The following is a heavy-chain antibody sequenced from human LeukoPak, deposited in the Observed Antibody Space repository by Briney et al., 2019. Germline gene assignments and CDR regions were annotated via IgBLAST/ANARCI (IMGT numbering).Heavy chain of an antibody. J-gene: IGHJ3*02. D-gene: IGHD3-10*01. Sequence: SQTLSLTCAVSGGSISSGGYSWSWIRQHPGKGLEWIGYIYYSGSTYYNPSLKSRVTISVDTSKNQFSLKLSSVTAADTAVYYCARGSWKVRGVIKAPTFDIWGQGTMVTVSS. CDR2: IYYSGST. V-gene: IGHV4-31*11. CDR1: GGSISSGGYS. CDR3: ARGSWKVRGVIKAPTFDI.